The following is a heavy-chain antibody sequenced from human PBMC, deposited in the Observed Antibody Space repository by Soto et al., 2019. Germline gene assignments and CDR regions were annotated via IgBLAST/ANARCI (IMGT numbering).Heavy chain of an antibody. CDR2: ISTSSIEI. J-gene: IGHJ3*01. Sequence: EVQLVESGGGLVMPEESLRLSCAASGFTFIGYNMKWVRQAPGKGLEWVASISTSSIEIFYSDLVRGRFTIFRDNARNSLYLQMNSLRAEDTAVYYCATIGDQDGFDVWGQGTTVTVSS. D-gene: IGHD4-17*01. CDR3: ATIGDQDGFDV. CDR1: GFTFIGYN. V-gene: IGHV3-21*06.